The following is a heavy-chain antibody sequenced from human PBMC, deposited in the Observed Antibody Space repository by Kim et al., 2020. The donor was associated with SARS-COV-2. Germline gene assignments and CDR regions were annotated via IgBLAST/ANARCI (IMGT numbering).Heavy chain of an antibody. CDR2: VYYTGCT. CDR1: GASISSSGYY. Sequence: SETLSLTCTVSGASISSSGYYWGWIRQPPGKGLEWLGSVYYTGCTYYNPSLTRRVTISVDTSKNQFSLKLRSVTAADTAVYYCARNFRGTSIRFLWLFQFDYWGQGTLVTVSS. CDR3: ARNFRGTSIRFLWLFQFDY. J-gene: IGHJ4*02. V-gene: IGHV4-39*01. D-gene: IGHD2-21*02.